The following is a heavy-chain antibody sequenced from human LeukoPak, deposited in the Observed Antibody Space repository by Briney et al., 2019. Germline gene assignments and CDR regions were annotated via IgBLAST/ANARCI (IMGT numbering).Heavy chain of an antibody. CDR1: GGSFSGYY. D-gene: IGHD3-22*01. CDR3: ARGRGFSGYYYY. V-gene: IGHV4-34*01. J-gene: IGHJ4*02. CDR2: INRSGST. Sequence: SETLSLTCAVYGGSFSGYYWSWIRQPPGKGLEWIGEINRSGSTNYNPSLKSRVTISVDTSKNQFSLKLSSVTAADTAVYYCARGRGFSGYYYYWGRGTLVTVSS.